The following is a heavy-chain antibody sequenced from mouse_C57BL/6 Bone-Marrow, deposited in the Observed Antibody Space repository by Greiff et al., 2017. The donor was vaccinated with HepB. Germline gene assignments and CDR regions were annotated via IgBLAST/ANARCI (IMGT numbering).Heavy chain of an antibody. CDR2: IRVKSDNYAT. Sequence: EVKLVESGGGLVQPGGSMKLSCVASGFTFSNYWMNWVRQSPEKGLEWVAQIRVKSDNYATHYAEAVKGRLTISRDDSKSSVYLQMNNLRAADTGIYYCTGLLPYAMDYWGQGTSVTVSS. V-gene: IGHV6-3*01. CDR3: TGLLPYAMDY. D-gene: IGHD2-10*01. J-gene: IGHJ4*01. CDR1: GFTFSNYW.